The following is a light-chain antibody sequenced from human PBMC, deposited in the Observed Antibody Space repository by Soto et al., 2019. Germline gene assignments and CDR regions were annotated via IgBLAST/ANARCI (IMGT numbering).Light chain of an antibody. J-gene: IGLJ3*02. CDR2: EVD. V-gene: IGLV2-8*01. Sequence: QSVLTQPPSASGSPGQSVTISCTGTSSDVGGYNYVSWYQQHPGKGPKLIISEVDKRPSGVPDRVSGSKSGNTSSLTVSGLQAADEAAYHCSSYAGSNNWVFGGGTKLTVL. CDR1: SSDVGGYNY. CDR3: SSYAGSNNWV.